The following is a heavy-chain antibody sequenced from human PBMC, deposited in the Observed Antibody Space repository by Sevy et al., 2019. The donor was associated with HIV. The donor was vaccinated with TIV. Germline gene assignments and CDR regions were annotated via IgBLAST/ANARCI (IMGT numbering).Heavy chain of an antibody. CDR2: IYHSGST. V-gene: IGHV4-38-2*01. CDR3: ASTVGEIALAGFDY. CDR1: GYSISSGYY. D-gene: IGHD6-19*01. J-gene: IGHJ4*02. Sequence: SETLSLTCAVSGYSISSGYYWGWIRQPPGKGLEWIGSIYHSGSTYYNPSLKSRVTISVDTSKNQFSLKLSSVTAADTAVYYCASTVGEIALAGFDYWGQGTLVTVSS.